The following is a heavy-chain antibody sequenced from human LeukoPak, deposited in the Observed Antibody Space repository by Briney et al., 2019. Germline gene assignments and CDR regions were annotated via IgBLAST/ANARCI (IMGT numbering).Heavy chain of an antibody. J-gene: IGHJ4*02. CDR2: IYYSGST. CDR3: ARSPEPWMGYNSPLDY. Sequence: SETLSLTCAVYGGSFSAYYWSWIRQPPGKGLEWIGYIYYSGSTNYNPSLKSRVTISVDTSKNQFSLKLSSVTAADTAVYYCARSPEPWMGYNSPLDYWGQGTLVTVSS. V-gene: IGHV4-59*01. CDR1: GGSFSAYY. D-gene: IGHD5-24*01.